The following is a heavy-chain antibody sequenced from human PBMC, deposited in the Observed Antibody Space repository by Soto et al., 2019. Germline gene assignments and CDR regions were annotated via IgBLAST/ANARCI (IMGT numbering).Heavy chain of an antibody. D-gene: IGHD2-15*01. Sequence: WASVKVSCKASGYTFTSYYMHWVRQAPGQGLEWMGIINPSGGSTSYAQKFQGRVTMTRDTSTSTVYMELSSLRSEDTAVYYCARDVVVVVAAPPGLYYYYGMDVWGQGTTVTVSS. CDR1: GYTFTSYY. CDR2: INPSGGST. J-gene: IGHJ6*02. V-gene: IGHV1-46*01. CDR3: ARDVVVVVAAPPGLYYYYGMDV.